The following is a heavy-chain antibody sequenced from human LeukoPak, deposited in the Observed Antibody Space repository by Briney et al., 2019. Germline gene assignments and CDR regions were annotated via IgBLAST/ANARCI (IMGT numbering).Heavy chain of an antibody. D-gene: IGHD5-24*01. V-gene: IGHV4-39*07. J-gene: IGHJ4*02. CDR1: GGSIRTTSYY. Sequence: SETLPLTCTVSGGSIRTTSYYWGWIRQSPGREPEWIGTIYFSGSTYYNPSLESRVTISVDTSNNQFSLKLNSVTAADTAVYYCARHGLIWSAMGYFDYWGQGTLVTVSS. CDR2: IYFSGST. CDR3: ARHGLIWSAMGYFDY.